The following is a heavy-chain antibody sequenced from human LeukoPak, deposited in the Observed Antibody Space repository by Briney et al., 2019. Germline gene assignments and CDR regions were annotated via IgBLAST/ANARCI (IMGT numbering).Heavy chain of an antibody. CDR2: ISAYNANT. CDR3: ARTYYYDSRGYLRAFDI. CDR1: GYTFSTYG. Sequence: GASVKVSCKVSGYTFSTYGITWVRQAPGQGLEWMGWISAYNANTNYAQKLQGRLTMTTDTSTSTAYMELGSLRADDTAVYYCARTYYYDSRGYLRAFDIWGQGTMVTVSS. J-gene: IGHJ3*02. V-gene: IGHV1-18*01. D-gene: IGHD3-22*01.